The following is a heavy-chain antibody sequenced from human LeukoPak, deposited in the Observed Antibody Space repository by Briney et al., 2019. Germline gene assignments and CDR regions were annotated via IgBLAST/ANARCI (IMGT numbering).Heavy chain of an antibody. CDR1: GYTVTSYY. CDR2: LNPIGART. D-gene: IGHD3-22*01. Sequence: SSVTVSCKASGYTVTSYYMHWLRQGPGQGLEWMGILNPIGARTNYAQKFQGRITMTRDTSTSTVYMELSSLRSEDTAIYYCARGDPEVISNPHDAFDIWGQGTMVTVAS. V-gene: IGHV1-46*01. CDR3: ARGDPEVISNPHDAFDI. J-gene: IGHJ3*02.